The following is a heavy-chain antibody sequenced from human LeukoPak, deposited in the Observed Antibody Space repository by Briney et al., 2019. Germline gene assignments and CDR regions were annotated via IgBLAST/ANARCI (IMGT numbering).Heavy chain of an antibody. J-gene: IGHJ4*02. CDR3: ARHYAPSSSSSGGFDY. D-gene: IGHD6-6*01. CDR1: GNSFTSYW. Sequence: GESLKISCRSSGNSFTSYWIGWGRQMPREGVEWMVIIYSGDSDTRYSPSFQGQVTISADKSISTDYLQWRSLKAADTAIYYCARHYAPSSSSSGGFDYWGQGTLVTVSS. CDR2: IYSGDSDT. V-gene: IGHV5-51*01.